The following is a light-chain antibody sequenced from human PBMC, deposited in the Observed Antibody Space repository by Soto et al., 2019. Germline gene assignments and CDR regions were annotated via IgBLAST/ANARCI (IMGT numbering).Light chain of an antibody. Sequence: DIQMTQSPSSLSASVGDRVTITGRASLPISNYLAWYQQKPGKIPNLLIYAASTLQAGVPSRFSFSGSESYSTLTISSLQPEDVGAYYCQKYNSAHLTLGGGTKVDIK. CDR1: LPISNY. CDR3: QKYNSAHLT. V-gene: IGKV1-27*01. J-gene: IGKJ4*01. CDR2: AAS.